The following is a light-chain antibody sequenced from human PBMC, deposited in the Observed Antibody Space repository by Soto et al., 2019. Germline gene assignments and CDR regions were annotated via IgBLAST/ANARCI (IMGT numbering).Light chain of an antibody. CDR1: HSFSSN. J-gene: IGKJ1*01. Sequence: EIVMTQSPATLSVSPGERATLSCRASHSFSSNLAWYQQKPGQAPRLLIYGASTRATGIPARFSGSGSGTEFTLTISSLQSEDFAVYYCQQYNNWPRTFGQGTKV. V-gene: IGKV3-15*01. CDR2: GAS. CDR3: QQYNNWPRT.